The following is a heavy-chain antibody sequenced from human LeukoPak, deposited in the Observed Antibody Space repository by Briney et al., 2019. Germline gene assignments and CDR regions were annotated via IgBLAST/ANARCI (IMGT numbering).Heavy chain of an antibody. J-gene: IGHJ4*02. CDR2: ISYDGSNE. CDR3: AKDWWLAQFSQYYFDY. Sequence: PGRSLRLSCAASGFTFSNHGMHWVRQAPGKGLEWVALISYDGSNEYYLDSVKGRFTISRDDSKNTLYLQMNSLRAEDTAVYYCAKDWWLAQFSQYYFDYWGQGTLVTVSS. V-gene: IGHV3-30*18. CDR1: GFTFSNHG. D-gene: IGHD2-15*01.